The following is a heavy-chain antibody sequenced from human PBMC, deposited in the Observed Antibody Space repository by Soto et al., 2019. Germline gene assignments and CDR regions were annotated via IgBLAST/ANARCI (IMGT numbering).Heavy chain of an antibody. Sequence: GESPKISCKGSGYSFTSYWIGWVRQMPGKGLEWMGIIYPGDSDTRYSPSFQGQVTISADKSISTAYLQWSSLKASDTAMYYCATQTGYYGSGSYYNWFDPWGQGTLVTVS. CDR2: IYPGDSDT. CDR1: GYSFTSYW. J-gene: IGHJ5*02. V-gene: IGHV5-51*01. CDR3: ATQTGYYGSGSYYNWFDP. D-gene: IGHD3-10*01.